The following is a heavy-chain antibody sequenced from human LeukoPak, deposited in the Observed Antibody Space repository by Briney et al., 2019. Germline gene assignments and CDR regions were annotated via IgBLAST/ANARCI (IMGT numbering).Heavy chain of an antibody. J-gene: IGHJ4*02. V-gene: IGHV3-30-3*01. Sequence: GGSLRLSCAASGFTFSSYAMHWVRQAPGKGLEWVAVISYDGSNKYYADSVKGRFTISRDNSKNTLYLQMNSLRAEDTAVYYCARDAAIVATISYFDYWGQGTLVTVSS. CDR2: ISYDGSNK. D-gene: IGHD5-12*01. CDR1: GFTFSSYA. CDR3: ARDAAIVATISYFDY.